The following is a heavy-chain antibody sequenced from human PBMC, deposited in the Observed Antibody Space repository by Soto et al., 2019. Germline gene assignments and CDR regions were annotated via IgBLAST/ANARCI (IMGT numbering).Heavy chain of an antibody. D-gene: IGHD6-13*01. V-gene: IGHV3-21*01. CDR3: ARGDGTGLHSSGWSPRF. J-gene: IGHJ4*02. Sequence: EVQLVESGGGLVKPGGSLTLSCAASGFTFSVSTMNWVRQAPGERLEWVSSISSGTTYFYYADSVKGRFSISRDNAKHSLYRQMNSLRVEDTSVYYCARGDGTGLHSSGWSPRFWGQGTLVTVSS. CDR2: ISSGTTYF. CDR1: GFTFSVST.